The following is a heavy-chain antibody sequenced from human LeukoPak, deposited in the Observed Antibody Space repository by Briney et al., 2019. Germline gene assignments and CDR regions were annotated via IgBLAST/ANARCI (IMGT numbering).Heavy chain of an antibody. CDR1: GFTFSSYG. J-gene: IGHJ6*03. CDR3: AKGAPLRAGYYMDV. Sequence: GRSLRLSCAASGFTFSSYGMHWVRQAPGKGLEWVAVICYDGSNKHYADSVKGRFTISRDNSKNALHLQMNSLRAEDTAVYYCAKGAPLRAGYYMDVWGKGTTVTVSS. V-gene: IGHV3-33*06. CDR2: ICYDGSNK.